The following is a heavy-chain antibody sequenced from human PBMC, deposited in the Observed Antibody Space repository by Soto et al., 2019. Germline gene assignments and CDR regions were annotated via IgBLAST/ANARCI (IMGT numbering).Heavy chain of an antibody. CDR2: ISGSGGST. J-gene: IGHJ5*02. Sequence: EVQLLESGGGLVQPGGSLRLSCAASGFTFSSYAMSWVRQAPGKGLEWVSAISGSGGSTYYADSVKGRFTISRDNSKNTLYLQMNSLRAEGTAVYYCAKGLQRSSSWYRADWFDPWGQGTLVTVSS. CDR3: AKGLQRSSSWYRADWFDP. CDR1: GFTFSSYA. D-gene: IGHD6-13*01. V-gene: IGHV3-23*01.